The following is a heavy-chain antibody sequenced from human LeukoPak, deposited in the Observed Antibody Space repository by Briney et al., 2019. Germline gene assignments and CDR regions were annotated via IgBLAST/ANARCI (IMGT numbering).Heavy chain of an antibody. CDR1: GFTFSSYA. D-gene: IGHD2-15*01. Sequence: GGSLRLSCAASGFTFSSYAMSWVRQAPGKGLEWVSAISGSGGSTYYADSVKGRFTISRDNSKNTLYLQMNSLRAEDTAVYYCAKDGRYCSGGSCSGWFDPWGQGTLVTVSS. V-gene: IGHV3-23*01. J-gene: IGHJ5*02. CDR3: AKDGRYCSGGSCSGWFDP. CDR2: ISGSGGST.